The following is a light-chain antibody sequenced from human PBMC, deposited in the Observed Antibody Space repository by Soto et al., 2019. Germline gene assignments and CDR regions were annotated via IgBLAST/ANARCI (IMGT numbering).Light chain of an antibody. V-gene: IGLV1-51*01. CDR3: GTWDSSLSAWV. CDR2: DNN. CDR1: SSNIGNNY. Sequence: QSVLTQPPSVSAAPGQTVTISCSGSSSNIGNNYVSWYQQLPGTAPKLLIYDNNKRPSGIPDRFSGSKSGTSATLGITGLQTGEEADYYCGTWDSSLSAWVFGGGTKLTVL. J-gene: IGLJ3*02.